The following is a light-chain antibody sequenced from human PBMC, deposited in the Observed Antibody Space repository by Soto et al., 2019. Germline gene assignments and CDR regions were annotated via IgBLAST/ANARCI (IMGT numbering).Light chain of an antibody. CDR2: EVS. V-gene: IGLV2-14*01. CDR1: SSDVGNYKY. CDR3: FSYTSSGTYV. J-gene: IGLJ1*01. Sequence: QSALTQPASVSGSPGQSITISCTGTSSDVGNYKYVSWYQQHPGKAPKLMIYEVSNRPSGVSNRFSGSKSGNTASLTISGIQGEDETDYYCFSYTSSGTYVFGTGTKLTVL.